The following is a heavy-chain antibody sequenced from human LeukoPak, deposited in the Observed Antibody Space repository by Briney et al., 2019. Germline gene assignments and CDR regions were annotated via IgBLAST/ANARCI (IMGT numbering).Heavy chain of an antibody. CDR3: ARGYSDYDLDY. D-gene: IGHD5-12*01. CDR2: ISAYNGNT. CDR1: GYTFTSYD. J-gene: IGHJ4*02. V-gene: IGHV1-18*01. Sequence: GASVKVSCKASGYTFTSYDINWVRQATGQGLEWMGWISAYNGNTKNAQKVQGRVTMTTDTSTSTAYMELRSLRSDDTAVYYCARGYSDYDLDYWGQGTLVTVSS.